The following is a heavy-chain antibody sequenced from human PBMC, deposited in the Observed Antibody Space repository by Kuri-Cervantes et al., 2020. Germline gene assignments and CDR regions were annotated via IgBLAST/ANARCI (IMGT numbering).Heavy chain of an antibody. J-gene: IGHJ4*02. CDR1: GGSFSGYY. V-gene: IGHV4-34*01. Sequence: SQTLSLTCAVYGGSFSGYYWSWIRQPPGKGLEWIGEINHSGSTNYNPSLKSRVTISVDTSENQFSLKLSSVTAADTAVYYCARAPGLFWSGYFGKFYFDYWGQGTLVTVSS. CDR2: INHSGST. D-gene: IGHD3-3*01. CDR3: ARAPGLFWSGYFGKFYFDY.